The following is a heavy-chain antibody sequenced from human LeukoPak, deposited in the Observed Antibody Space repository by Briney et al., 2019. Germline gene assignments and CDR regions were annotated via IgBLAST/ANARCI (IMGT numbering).Heavy chain of an antibody. Sequence: GGSLRLSCAASGFTFSSYAMSWVRQAPGKGLEWVSAISGSGGSTYYADSVKGRFPISRDNSKNTLYLQMNSLRAEDTAVYYCAKDFLRFGPAGREFDYWGQGTLATVSS. V-gene: IGHV3-23*01. J-gene: IGHJ4*02. CDR2: ISGSGGST. CDR3: AKDFLRFGPAGREFDY. D-gene: IGHD3-10*01. CDR1: GFTFSSYA.